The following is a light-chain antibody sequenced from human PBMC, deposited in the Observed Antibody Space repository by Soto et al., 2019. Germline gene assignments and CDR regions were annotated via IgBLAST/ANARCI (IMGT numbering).Light chain of an antibody. CDR3: LQHNNYPRA. CDR1: QDIRSD. V-gene: IGKV1-17*01. CDR2: AAS. Sequence: DIPMTQSPASLSASVGDRVTITCRASQDIRSDLGWYQQKPGRAPKRLLFAASRLQSGVPSRFSGRGSETEFTLTISSLQPEDFATYYCLQHNNYPRAFGQGTKVEMK. J-gene: IGKJ1*01.